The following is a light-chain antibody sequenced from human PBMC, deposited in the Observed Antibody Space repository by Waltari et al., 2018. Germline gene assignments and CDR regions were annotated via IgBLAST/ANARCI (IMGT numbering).Light chain of an antibody. CDR2: RND. J-gene: IGLJ2*01. CDR1: SSNIGTNY. CDR3: AAWDDSLSGVV. V-gene: IGLV1-47*01. Sequence: QSVLTQPPSASGTPGQRVTISCSGGSSNIGTNYVYWYQQLPGTAPKPLIYRNDQRPPGVPDRFSGSKSATSASLAISGLRSEDEADYYCAAWDDSLSGVVFGGGTKLTVL.